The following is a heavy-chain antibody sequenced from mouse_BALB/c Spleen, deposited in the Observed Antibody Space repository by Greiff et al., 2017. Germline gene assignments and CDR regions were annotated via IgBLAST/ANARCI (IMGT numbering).Heavy chain of an antibody. V-gene: IGHV3-5*02. CDR2: IYYSGTI. CDR3: AREDHWYFDV. CDR1: GISITTGNYR. Sequence: EVQLQQSGPGLVKPSQTVSLTCTVTGISITTGNYRWSWIRQFPGNKLEWIGYIYYSGTITYNPSLTSRTTITRDTSKNQFFLEMNSLTAEDTATYYCAREDHWYFDVWGAGTTVTVSS. J-gene: IGHJ1*01.